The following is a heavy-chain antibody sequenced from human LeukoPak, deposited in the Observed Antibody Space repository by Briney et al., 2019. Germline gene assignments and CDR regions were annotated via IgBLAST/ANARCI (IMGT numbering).Heavy chain of an antibody. V-gene: IGHV4-39*07. CDR3: ARRRLRWYEKTYYFDY. CDR1: GGSISSSSYY. Sequence: SETLSLTCTVSGGSISSSSYYWGWIRQPPGKGLEWIGSIYHSGSTYYNPSLKSRVTISVDTSKNQFSLKLNSVTAADTAVYYCARRRLRWYEKTYYFDYWGQGTLVTVSS. CDR2: IYHSGST. D-gene: IGHD4-23*01. J-gene: IGHJ4*02.